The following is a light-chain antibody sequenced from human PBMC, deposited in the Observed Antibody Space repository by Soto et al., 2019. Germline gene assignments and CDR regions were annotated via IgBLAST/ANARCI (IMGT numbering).Light chain of an antibody. CDR1: SSDVGGYGR. V-gene: IGLV2-8*01. CDR2: GVS. Sequence: QSVLTQPPSAAGSPGQSVTISCTGTSSDVGGYGRVSWFQQHPGKAPKLIIYGVSDRIAGVPYRFSGSKSCNRASLTVSGLQAEDEADYFCASYGGRDDMIFGGGTKLTVL. CDR3: ASYGGRDDMI. J-gene: IGLJ2*01.